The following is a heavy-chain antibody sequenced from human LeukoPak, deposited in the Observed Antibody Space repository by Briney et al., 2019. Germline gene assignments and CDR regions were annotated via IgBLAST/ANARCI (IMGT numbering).Heavy chain of an antibody. Sequence: ASVKVSCKASGYTFTGYYMHWVRQAPGQGLEWMGWINPNSGGTNYAQKFQGRVTMTRDASISTAYMELSSLRSEDTAVYYCARDQVDIRDGSRYYDFWSGYYGVRYLTGAFDIWGQGTMVTVSS. D-gene: IGHD3-3*01. J-gene: IGHJ3*02. V-gene: IGHV1-2*02. CDR1: GYTFTGYY. CDR3: ARDQVDIRDGSRYYDFWSGYYGVRYLTGAFDI. CDR2: INPNSGGT.